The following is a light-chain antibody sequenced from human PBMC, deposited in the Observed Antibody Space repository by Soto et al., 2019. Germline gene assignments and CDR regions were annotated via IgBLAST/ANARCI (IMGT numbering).Light chain of an antibody. Sequence: DIQMTQSPSPLSASVEDRVTITCRASQSISTYLNWYQQKPGRAPKLLIYAASTLQSGVPSRFSGSGSGTEFTLTITSLQPEDFATYYCQQLNFFPITFGQGTRLEIK. CDR3: QQLNFFPIT. CDR1: QSISTY. J-gene: IGKJ5*01. CDR2: AAS. V-gene: IGKV1-9*01.